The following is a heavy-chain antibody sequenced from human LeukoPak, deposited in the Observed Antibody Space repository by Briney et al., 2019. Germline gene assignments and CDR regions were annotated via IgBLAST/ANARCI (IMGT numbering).Heavy chain of an antibody. D-gene: IGHD1-1*01. CDR2: IYHTGSS. Sequence: PETLSLTCTVSGASISNSDFYWAWIRQPPGKGLEWLGSIYHTGSSYSSPPLGSRVTISVDTSNNQFSLNLSSVTAADTAIYFCAKRGSTYLAYYFDDWGQGTLVTVSS. J-gene: IGHJ4*02. V-gene: IGHV4-39*01. CDR1: GASISNSDFY. CDR3: AKRGSTYLAYYFDD.